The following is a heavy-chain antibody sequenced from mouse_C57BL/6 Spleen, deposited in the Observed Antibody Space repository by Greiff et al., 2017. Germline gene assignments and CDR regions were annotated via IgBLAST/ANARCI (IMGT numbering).Heavy chain of an antibody. D-gene: IGHD1-1*01. J-gene: IGHJ4*01. V-gene: IGHV1-59*01. CDR2: IDPYDSYT. CDR1: GYTFTSYW. Sequence: QVQLQQSGAELVRPGTSVKLSCKASGYTFTSYWMHWVKQRPGQGLEWIGVIDPYDSYTNYNPKFKGKATLTADTSSSTAYMQLSSLSSEDSGVYYCASLYYYGGSYGARDYWGQGTSVTVSS. CDR3: ASLYYYGGSYGARDY.